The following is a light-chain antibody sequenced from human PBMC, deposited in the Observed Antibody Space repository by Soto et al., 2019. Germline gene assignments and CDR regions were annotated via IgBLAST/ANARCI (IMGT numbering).Light chain of an antibody. CDR2: QTS. Sequence: VKTQTPLSLSVAPGQPASISCRASQYINTRLAWYQHRPGQAPRLLIYQTSTRAAGIPARFSASGSGTDFTLTISDVQPEDFALYYCHQRQSWPRTFGQGTKVDIK. CDR1: QYINTR. CDR3: HQRQSWPRT. J-gene: IGKJ1*01. V-gene: IGKV3-11*01.